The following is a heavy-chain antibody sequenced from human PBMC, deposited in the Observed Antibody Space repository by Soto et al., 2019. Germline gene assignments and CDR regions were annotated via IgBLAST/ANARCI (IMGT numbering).Heavy chain of an antibody. CDR2: IWYDGSNK. CDR3: ARAYISSSRRGTSVVNY. Sequence: GGSLRLSCAASGFTFSSYGMHWVRQAPGKGLEWVAVIWYDGSNKYYADSVKGRFTISRDNSNNTLNLQMNSLRAEDTAVYYYARAYISSSRRGTSVVNYSGSGTLATGS. V-gene: IGHV3-33*01. J-gene: IGHJ4*02. D-gene: IGHD6-6*01. CDR1: GFTFSSYG.